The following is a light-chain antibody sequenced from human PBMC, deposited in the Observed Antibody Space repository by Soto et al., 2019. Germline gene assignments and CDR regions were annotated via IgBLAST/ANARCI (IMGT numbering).Light chain of an antibody. CDR1: QSLLYRSNNKNY. CDR2: WAS. J-gene: IGKJ2*03. Sequence: DIVMTQSPDSLGVSLGERATINCKSSQSLLYRSNNKNYLSWYQQKPGQPPKLLIYWASTRESGVPDRFSGSGSGTDFTLTISSLQAEDVAVYYCQQYYAMPYSFGQGTKLEIK. V-gene: IGKV4-1*01. CDR3: QQYYAMPYS.